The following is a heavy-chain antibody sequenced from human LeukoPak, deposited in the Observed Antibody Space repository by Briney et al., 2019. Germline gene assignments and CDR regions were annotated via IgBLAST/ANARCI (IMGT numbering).Heavy chain of an antibody. Sequence: PGGSLRLSCAASGFTFSDYYMSWIRQAPGKGLEWVSYISSSGSTIYYADSVKGRFTISRDNAKNSLYLQMNSLRAEGTAVYYCAREMDTAMAYFDYWGQGTLVTVSS. CDR2: ISSSGSTI. CDR1: GFTFSDYY. CDR3: AREMDTAMAYFDY. D-gene: IGHD5-18*01. V-gene: IGHV3-11*01. J-gene: IGHJ4*02.